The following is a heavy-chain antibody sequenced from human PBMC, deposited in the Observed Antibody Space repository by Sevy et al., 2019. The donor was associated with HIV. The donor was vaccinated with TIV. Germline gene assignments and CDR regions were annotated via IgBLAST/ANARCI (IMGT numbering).Heavy chain of an antibody. V-gene: IGHV3-9*01. CDR3: AKDIGHIVVVTAISRGRGNYGMDV. CDR1: GFTFDDYV. D-gene: IGHD2-21*02. J-gene: IGHJ6*02. Sequence: GGSLRLSCAASGFTFDDYVMHWVRQAPGKGLEWVSGISWNSGSIGYADSVKGRFTISRDNAKNSLYLQMNSLRAEDTALYYGAKDIGHIVVVTAISRGRGNYGMDVWGQGTTVTVSS. CDR2: ISWNSGSI.